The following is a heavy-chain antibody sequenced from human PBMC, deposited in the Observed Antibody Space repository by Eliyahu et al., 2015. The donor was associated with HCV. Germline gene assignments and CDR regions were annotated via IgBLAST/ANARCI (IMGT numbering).Heavy chain of an antibody. V-gene: IGHV3-23*01. CDR2: ISGSGVT. D-gene: IGHD4-23*01. J-gene: IGHJ4*02. CDR3: AKWSGGYIDY. CDR1: GFTLRSYD. Sequence: EVQLLESGGGLVQPGGSLRLSCSASGFTLRSYDMSWVRQAPGKGLEWVSVISGSGVTHYPDSVKGRFTISRDHSKNTLYLQMNSLRADDTAVYYCAKWSGGYIDYWGQGTLVTVSS.